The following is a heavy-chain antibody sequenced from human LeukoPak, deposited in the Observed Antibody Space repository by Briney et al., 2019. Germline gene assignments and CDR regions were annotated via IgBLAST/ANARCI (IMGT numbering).Heavy chain of an antibody. CDR1: GGSISSYY. CDR2: IYYSGST. Sequence: SETLSLTCTVSGGSISSYYWSWIRQPPGKGLEWIGYIYYSGSTNYNPSLKSRVTISVDTSKNQFSLKLSSVTAADTAVYYCARGMHSGYDPYYYYYMDVWGKGTTVTISS. J-gene: IGHJ6*03. D-gene: IGHD5-12*01. CDR3: ARGMHSGYDPYYYYYMDV. V-gene: IGHV4-59*12.